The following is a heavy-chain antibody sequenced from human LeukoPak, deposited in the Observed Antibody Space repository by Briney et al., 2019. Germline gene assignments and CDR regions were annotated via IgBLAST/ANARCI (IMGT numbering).Heavy chain of an antibody. CDR3: ARAGWYYYGSGSSCYFDY. Sequence: SVKVSCKASGGTFSNYAISWVRQAPGQGFEWMGGIIPIFGTANYAQKFRGRVTMTTDTSTSTAYMELRSLRSDDTAVYYCARAGWYYYGSGSSCYFDYWGQGTLVTVSS. J-gene: IGHJ4*02. CDR2: IIPIFGTA. V-gene: IGHV1-69*05. CDR1: GGTFSNYA. D-gene: IGHD3-10*01.